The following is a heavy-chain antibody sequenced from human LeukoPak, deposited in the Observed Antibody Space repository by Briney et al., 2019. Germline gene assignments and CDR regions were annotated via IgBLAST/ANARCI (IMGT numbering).Heavy chain of an antibody. J-gene: IGHJ5*02. D-gene: IGHD6-25*01. Sequence: PGGSLRLSCAASGFTFSRYWMHCVRQAPGKGLVWVSRINSDGSSTNYADSVKGRFTISRDNAKNTLYLQMNSLRVEDTAVYYCASSRGGFNWFDPWGQGTLVTVSS. V-gene: IGHV3-74*01. CDR1: GFTFSRYW. CDR3: ASSRGGFNWFDP. CDR2: INSDGSST.